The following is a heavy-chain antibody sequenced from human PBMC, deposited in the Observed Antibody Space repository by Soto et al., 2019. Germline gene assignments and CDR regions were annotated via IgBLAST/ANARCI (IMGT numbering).Heavy chain of an antibody. CDR2: IYYSGST. Sequence: TSETLSLTCTVSGGSISSYYWSWIRQPPGKXLEWIGYIYYSGSTNYNPSLKSRVTISVDTSKNQFSLKLSSVTAADTAVYYCARNRGGYDILTGYFPWFDPWGQGTLVTVSS. V-gene: IGHV4-59*01. CDR1: GGSISSYY. J-gene: IGHJ5*02. D-gene: IGHD3-9*01. CDR3: ARNRGGYDILTGYFPWFDP.